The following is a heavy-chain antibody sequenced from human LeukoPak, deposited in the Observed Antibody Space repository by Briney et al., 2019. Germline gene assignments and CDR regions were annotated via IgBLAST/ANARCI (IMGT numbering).Heavy chain of an antibody. CDR3: AKSPMIVVVTSFDY. Sequence: GGSLRLSCAASGFTFSSYAMSWVRQAPGKGLEWVSSVSGSGGNTYYADSVKGRFTISRDNSKNTLYLQMNSLRAEDTAVYYCAKSPMIVVVTSFDYWGQGTQVTVSS. V-gene: IGHV3-23*01. D-gene: IGHD3-22*01. CDR1: GFTFSSYA. J-gene: IGHJ4*02. CDR2: VSGSGGNT.